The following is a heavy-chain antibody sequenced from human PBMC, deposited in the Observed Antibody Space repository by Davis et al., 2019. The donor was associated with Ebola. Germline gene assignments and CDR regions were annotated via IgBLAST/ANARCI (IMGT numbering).Heavy chain of an antibody. CDR2: IIPIFGTA. D-gene: IGHD3-10*01. CDR1: GGTFSSYA. V-gene: IGHV1-69*13. Sequence: SVKVSCKASGGTFSSYAISWVRQAPGQGLEWMGGIIPIFGTANYAQKFQGRVTITADESTSTAYMELSSLRSDDTAVYYCARDYYGSGSYLGYWGQGTLVTVSS. CDR3: ARDYYGSGSYLGY. J-gene: IGHJ4*02.